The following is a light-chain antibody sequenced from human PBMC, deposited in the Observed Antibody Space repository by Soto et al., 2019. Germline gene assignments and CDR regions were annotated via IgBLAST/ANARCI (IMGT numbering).Light chain of an antibody. CDR1: QGISDY. V-gene: IGKV1-16*01. Sequence: DIRMTQSPSSLSASVGDRITITCRASQGISDYLAWFQQKPGKAPKSLIYAASHLQSGVPSRFSGSGSGTYFTLTISSLRPEDFATYYCQQYNVFPFTFGPGTKVDIK. CDR2: AAS. CDR3: QQYNVFPFT. J-gene: IGKJ3*01.